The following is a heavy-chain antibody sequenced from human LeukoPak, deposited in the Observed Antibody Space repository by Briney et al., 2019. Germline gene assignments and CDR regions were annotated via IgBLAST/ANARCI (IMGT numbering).Heavy chain of an antibody. D-gene: IGHD1-26*01. CDR1: GFTFSSYA. J-gene: IGHJ4*02. Sequence: PGRPLRLSCAASGFTFSSYAMHWVRQAPGKGLEWVAVISYDGSNKYYADSVKGRFTISRDNSKNTLYLQMNSLRAEDTAVYYCARDSGGSYDWGQGTLVTVSS. CDR2: ISYDGSNK. CDR3: ARDSGGSYD. V-gene: IGHV3-30-3*01.